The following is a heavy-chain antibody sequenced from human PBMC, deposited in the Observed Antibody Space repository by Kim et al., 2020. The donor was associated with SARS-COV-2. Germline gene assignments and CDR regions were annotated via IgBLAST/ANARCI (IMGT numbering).Heavy chain of an antibody. D-gene: IGHD3-22*01. CDR3: AKPPYYYDSSGYYEALQ. CDR2: ISYDGSNK. J-gene: IGHJ1*01. V-gene: IGHV3-30*18. Sequence: GGSLRLSCAASGFTFSSYGMHWVRQAPGKGLEWVAVISYDGSNKYYADSVKGRFTISRDNSKNTLYLQMNSLRAEDTAVYYCAKPPYYYDSSGYYEALQ. CDR1: GFTFSSYG.